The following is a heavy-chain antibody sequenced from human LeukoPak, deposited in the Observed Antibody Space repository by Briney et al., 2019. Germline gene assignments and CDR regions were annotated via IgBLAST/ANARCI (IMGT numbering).Heavy chain of an antibody. CDR1: GYTFTSYG. Sequence: AAVKVSCKASGYTFTSYGIRWVRQAPGQGLEWMGWISAYNGNTNYAQKLQGRVTMTTDTSTSTAYMELRRLRSDDTAVDHCARDVGVVAASSYYYGMDVGGGGPTVTVS. CDR3: ARDVGVVAASSYYYGMDV. D-gene: IGHD2-15*01. CDR2: ISAYNGNT. J-gene: IGHJ6*02. V-gene: IGHV1-18*01.